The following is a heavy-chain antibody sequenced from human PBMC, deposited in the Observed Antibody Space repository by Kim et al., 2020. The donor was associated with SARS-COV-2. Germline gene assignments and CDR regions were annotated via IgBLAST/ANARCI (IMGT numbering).Heavy chain of an antibody. V-gene: IGHV1-69*13. Sequence: SVKVSCKASGGTFSSYAISWVRQAPGQGLEWMGGIIPIFGTANYAQKFQGRVTITADESTSTAYMELSSLRSEDTAVYYCARAGAGGYCSSTSCYRGYYYYYGMDVWGQGTTVTVSS. D-gene: IGHD2-2*02. CDR3: ARAGAGGYCSSTSCYRGYYYYYGMDV. J-gene: IGHJ6*02. CDR1: GGTFSSYA. CDR2: IIPIFGTA.